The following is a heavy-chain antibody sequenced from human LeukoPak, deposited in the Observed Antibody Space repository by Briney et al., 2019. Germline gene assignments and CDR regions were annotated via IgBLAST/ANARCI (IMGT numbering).Heavy chain of an antibody. CDR3: ARRFDS. V-gene: IGHV3-23*01. CDR1: GFTFSNYA. Sequence: GGSLRLSCAASGFTFSNYAMSWVRQAPGKGLEWVSGMSGGGDTTYNADSVKGRFTISRDNAKNSLYLQMNSLRAEDTAIYYCARRFDSWGQGTLVTVSS. J-gene: IGHJ4*02. CDR2: MSGGGDTT.